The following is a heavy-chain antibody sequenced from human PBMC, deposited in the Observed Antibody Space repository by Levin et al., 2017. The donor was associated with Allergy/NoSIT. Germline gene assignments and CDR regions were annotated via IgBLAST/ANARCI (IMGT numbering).Heavy chain of an antibody. V-gene: IGHV4-30-2*01. CDR1: GGSISSGGYS. CDR3: ARVVRFDGYYYGMDV. D-gene: IGHD3-3*01. CDR2: IYHSGST. J-gene: IGHJ6*02. Sequence: SETLSLTCAVSGGSISSGGYSWSWIRQPPGKGLEWIGYIYHSGSTYYNPSLKSRVTISVDRSKNQFSLKLSSVTAADTAVYYCARVVRFDGYYYGMDVWGQGTTVTVSS.